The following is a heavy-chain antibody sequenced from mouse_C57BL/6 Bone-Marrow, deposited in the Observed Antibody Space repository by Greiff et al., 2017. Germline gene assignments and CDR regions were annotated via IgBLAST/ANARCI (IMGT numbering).Heavy chain of an antibody. CDR2: IYPRSGNT. CDR3: ATAQASFAY. J-gene: IGHJ3*01. V-gene: IGHV1-81*01. D-gene: IGHD3-2*02. CDR1: GYTFTSYG. Sequence: QVQLKESGAELARPGASVKLSCKASGYTFTSYGISWVKQRTGQGLEWIGEIYPRSGNTYYNEKFKGKATLTADKSSSPAYMELRSLTSEDSAVYFCATAQASFAYWGQGTLVTVSA.